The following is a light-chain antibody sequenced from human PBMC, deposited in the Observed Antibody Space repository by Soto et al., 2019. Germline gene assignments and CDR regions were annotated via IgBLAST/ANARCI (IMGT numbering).Light chain of an antibody. Sequence: QSVLTQPASVSGSPGQSITISCTGTTSDVDTYKYVSWYQQHPGKAPKLMIYEVSNRPSGFSNRFSGSKSGNTASLTISGLQAEDEAHYYCVAWDDNLSSRVFGGGTKVTVL. CDR2: EVS. J-gene: IGLJ3*02. V-gene: IGLV2-14*01. CDR1: TSDVDTYKY. CDR3: VAWDDNLSSRV.